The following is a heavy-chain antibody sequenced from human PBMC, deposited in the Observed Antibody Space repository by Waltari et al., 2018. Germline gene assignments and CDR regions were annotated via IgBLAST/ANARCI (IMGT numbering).Heavy chain of an antibody. J-gene: IGHJ4*02. CDR1: GYPFTTYW. Sequence: VQLVQSGAVVKKPGESLNISCQVSGYPFTTYWIGWVRQMPGNGLEWMGVIYPGDSDTRYNPSFQGQVIISVDKSIRTASLQWSSLKASDTALYYCARLDSNYYFDYWGQGTLVTVSS. CDR2: IYPGDSDT. V-gene: IGHV5-51*01. CDR3: ARLDSNYYFDY.